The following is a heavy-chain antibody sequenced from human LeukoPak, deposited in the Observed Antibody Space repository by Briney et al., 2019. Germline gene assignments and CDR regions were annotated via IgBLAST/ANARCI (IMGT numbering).Heavy chain of an antibody. CDR3: ARDSGTETLTHYDYVWGSYRYCYYGMDV. J-gene: IGHJ6*02. V-gene: IGHV3-21*01. Sequence: GGSLRLSCAASGFTFSSFSMNWVRQAPGKGLEWVSSISSSSSYIYYAESVKGRFTISRDNAKNSLYLQMNSLRAEDTAVYYCARDSGTETLTHYDYVWGSYRYCYYGMDVWGQGTTVTVSS. CDR2: ISSSSSYI. D-gene: IGHD3-16*02. CDR1: GFTFSSFS.